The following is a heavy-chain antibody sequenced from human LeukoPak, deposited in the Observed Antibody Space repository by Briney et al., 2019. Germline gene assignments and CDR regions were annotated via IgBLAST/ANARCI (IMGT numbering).Heavy chain of an antibody. D-gene: IGHD1-26*01. CDR1: GFTFSSFA. J-gene: IGHJ4*02. CDR3: AKGEWGLSYLFDY. Sequence: GGSLRLSCAASGFTFSSFAMCWVRQAPGKGLEGVSSISASGESTYNADSVRGRFTISSDNSKNTLYLQLNSLRAEDTAIYYCAKGEWGLSYLFDYWGQGTLVIVSS. CDR2: ISASGEST. V-gene: IGHV3-23*01.